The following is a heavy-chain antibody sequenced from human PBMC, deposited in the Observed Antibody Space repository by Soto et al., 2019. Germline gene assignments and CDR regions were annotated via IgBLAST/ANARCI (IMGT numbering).Heavy chain of an antibody. CDR2: ISAYNGNT. Sequence: ASVKVSCKASGYTFTSYGISWLRQAPGQGLEWMGWISAYNGNTNYAQKLQGRVTMTTDTSTSTAYMELRSLRSDDTAVYYCARYDFWSGYLDYYYGMDVWGQGTTVTVSS. CDR3: ARYDFWSGYLDYYYGMDV. J-gene: IGHJ6*02. D-gene: IGHD3-3*01. V-gene: IGHV1-18*01. CDR1: GYTFTSYG.